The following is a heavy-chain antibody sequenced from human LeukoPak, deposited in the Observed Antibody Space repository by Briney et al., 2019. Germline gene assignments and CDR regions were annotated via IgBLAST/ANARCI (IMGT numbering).Heavy chain of an antibody. CDR3: ARDHMVRGVIPLFDY. CDR1: GFTFSSYS. J-gene: IGHJ4*02. D-gene: IGHD3-10*01. Sequence: PGGSLRLSCAASGFTFSSYSMNWVRQAPGKGLEWVSSISSSSSYIYYADSVKGRFTISRDNAKNSLYLQMNSLRAEDTAVYYCARDHMVRGVIPLFDYWGQGTLVTVSS. CDR2: ISSSSSYI. V-gene: IGHV3-21*01.